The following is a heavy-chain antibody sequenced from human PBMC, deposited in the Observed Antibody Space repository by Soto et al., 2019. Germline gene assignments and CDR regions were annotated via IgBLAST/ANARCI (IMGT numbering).Heavy chain of an antibody. CDR2: IYYSGST. V-gene: IGHV4-39*01. CDR3: RRSSRYSTDV. D-gene: IGHD6-13*01. CDR1: GGSISSSSYY. Sequence: PSETLSLTCTVSGGSISSSSYYWGWIRQPPGKGLEWIGSIYYSGSTYYNPSLKSRVTISVDTPKNQFSLNVISVTAADTAVYYCRRSSRYSTDVWGQGTTVTVSS. J-gene: IGHJ6*02.